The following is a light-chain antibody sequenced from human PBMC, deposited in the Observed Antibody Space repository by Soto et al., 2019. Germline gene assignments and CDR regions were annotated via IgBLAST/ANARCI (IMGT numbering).Light chain of an antibody. Sequence: EIVLTQSPGTLSLSPGERATLSCRASQSVSNSYLAWYQQKPGQAPRLPIYGASSRATGIPDRFSGSGSGTDFTLTISRLEPEDFAVYYCQQYGNSRWTFGQGTKVEI. CDR1: QSVSNSY. CDR3: QQYGNSRWT. J-gene: IGKJ1*01. V-gene: IGKV3-20*01. CDR2: GAS.